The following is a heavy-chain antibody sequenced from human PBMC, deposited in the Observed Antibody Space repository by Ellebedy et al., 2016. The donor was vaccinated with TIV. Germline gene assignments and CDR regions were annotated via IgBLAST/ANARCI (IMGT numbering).Heavy chain of an antibody. D-gene: IGHD5-18*01. V-gene: IGHV3-21*01. J-gene: IGHJ6*03. CDR1: GFTFSSYS. CDR2: ISSSSSYI. Sequence: GESLKISXAASGFTFSSYSMNWVRQAPGKGLEWVSSISSSSSYIYYADSVKGRFTISRDNAKNSLYLQMNSLRAEDTAVYYCATFLRGYSYGYMDVWGKGTTVTVSS. CDR3: ATFLRGYSYGYMDV.